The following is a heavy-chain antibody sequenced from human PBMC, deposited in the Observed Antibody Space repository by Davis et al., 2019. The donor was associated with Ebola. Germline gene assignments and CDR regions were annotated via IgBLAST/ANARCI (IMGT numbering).Heavy chain of an antibody. CDR2: IYHSGST. V-gene: IGHV4-59*12. D-gene: IGHD4-17*01. CDR1: GGSISSYY. J-gene: IGHJ4*02. CDR3: ARVASYGDYFDY. Sequence: SETLSLTCTVSGGSISSYYWSWIRQPPGKGLEWIGEIYHSGSTNYNPSLKSRVTISVDTSKNQFSLKLSSVTAADTAVYYCARVASYGDYFDYWGLGTLVTVSS.